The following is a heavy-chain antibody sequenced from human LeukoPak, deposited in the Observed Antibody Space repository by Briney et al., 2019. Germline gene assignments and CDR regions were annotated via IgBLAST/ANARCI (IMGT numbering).Heavy chain of an antibody. V-gene: IGHV3-23*01. CDR1: GFTFSSYA. CDR2: ISGSGGST. J-gene: IGHJ5*02. Sequence: GGSLRLSCAASGFTFSSYAMSWVRQAPGKGLEWVSAISGSGGSTYYADSVKGRFTISRDNSKNTLYLQMNSLRAEDTAVYYCAKDDPNYYYGSGSYNWFDPWGQGTLVTVSS. CDR3: AKDDPNYYYGSGSYNWFDP. D-gene: IGHD3-10*01.